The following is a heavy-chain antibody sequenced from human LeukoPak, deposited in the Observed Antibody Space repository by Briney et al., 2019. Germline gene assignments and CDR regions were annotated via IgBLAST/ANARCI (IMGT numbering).Heavy chain of an antibody. V-gene: IGHV3-74*01. CDR2: INSDGRST. CDR1: GFTFSTSW. Sequence: GXXRLSCAASGFTFSTSWMHWVRHXPGKGLVWVSRINSDGRSTDYADSVKGRFTISRDNTKNTLYLQMNSLRVEDTAMYYCAHTVWSGNYFDYWGQGTLVTVSS. J-gene: IGHJ4*02. D-gene: IGHD3-3*01. CDR3: AHTVWSGNYFDY.